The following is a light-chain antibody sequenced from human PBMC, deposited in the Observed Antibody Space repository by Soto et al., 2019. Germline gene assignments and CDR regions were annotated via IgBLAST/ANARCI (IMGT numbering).Light chain of an antibody. CDR2: LGS. Sequence: DIVMTQSPLSLPVTPGEPASISCRSSQSLLHSNGYNYLDWYLQKPGQSPQLLISLGSNRAPGVPARFSGSGSGTDFTLNISSVESEDFAVYYCLHSLHTRSTFGQGTKVEIK. J-gene: IGKJ1*01. V-gene: IGKV2-28*01. CDR3: LHSLHTRST. CDR1: QSLLHSNGYNY.